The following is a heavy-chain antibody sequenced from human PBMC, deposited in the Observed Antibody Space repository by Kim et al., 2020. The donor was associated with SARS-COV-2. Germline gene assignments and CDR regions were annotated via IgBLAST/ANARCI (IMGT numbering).Heavy chain of an antibody. Sequence: SETLSLTCTVSGDSLTSGGYYWSWIRQHPGKGLEWIGYIYYSGSTYYNPSLESRVTISVDTSKSQFSLKLTSVTAADTAVYYCARDLVTAMGNWFDPWG. CDR2: IYYSGST. D-gene: IGHD2-21*02. CDR1: GDSLTSGGYY. V-gene: IGHV4-31*03. J-gene: IGHJ5*02. CDR3: ARDLVTAMGNWFDP.